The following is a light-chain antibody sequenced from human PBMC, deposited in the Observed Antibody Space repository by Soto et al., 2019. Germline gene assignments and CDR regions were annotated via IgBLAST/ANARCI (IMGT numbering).Light chain of an antibody. Sequence: QSVLTQPPSVSGAPGQRVTISCTGYNSNIGAGYDVHWYQKLPGTAPKLLIYGNSNRPSGVPDRFSASKSGTSASLAITGLQAEDEADYYCQFYDSSLSGWVFGGGTKVSVL. CDR3: QFYDSSLSGWV. CDR2: GNS. J-gene: IGLJ3*02. CDR1: NSNIGAGYD. V-gene: IGLV1-40*01.